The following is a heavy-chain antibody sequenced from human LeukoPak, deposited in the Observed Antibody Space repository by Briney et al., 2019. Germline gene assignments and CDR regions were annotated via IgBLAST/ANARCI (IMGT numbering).Heavy chain of an antibody. CDR3: ARIPNIAAAGTSFDY. Sequence: GGSLRLSCAASGFTFSSYSMNWVRQAPGKGLEWVSSISSSSCCIYYADSVKGRFTISRDNAKNSLYLQMNSLRAEDTAVYYCARIPNIAAAGTSFDYWGQGTLVTVSS. V-gene: IGHV3-21*01. J-gene: IGHJ4*02. CDR2: ISSSSCCI. CDR1: GFTFSSYS. D-gene: IGHD6-13*01.